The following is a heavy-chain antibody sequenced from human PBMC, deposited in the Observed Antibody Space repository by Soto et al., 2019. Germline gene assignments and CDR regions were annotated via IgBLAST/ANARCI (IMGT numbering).Heavy chain of an antibody. D-gene: IGHD2-15*01. CDR2: IYPGDSDT. J-gene: IGHJ4*02. CDR3: ARSPRSAGRFSEY. V-gene: IGHV5-51*01. Sequence: GESLKISCKGSAYTFTSYWIGWVRQMPGEGLEWLGVIYPGDSDTRYSPSFQGQVTISADKSINTAYLQWGSLKASDSAIYYCARSPRSAGRFSEYCCQGPLVTL. CDR1: AYTFTSYW.